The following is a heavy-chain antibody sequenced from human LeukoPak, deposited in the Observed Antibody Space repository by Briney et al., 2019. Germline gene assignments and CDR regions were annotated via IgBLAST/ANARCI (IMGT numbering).Heavy chain of an antibody. V-gene: IGHV4-61*05. CDR2: IYYSGST. Sequence: SETLSLTCTVSGGSITSTSYYWSWIRQPPGKGLEWIGYIYYSGSTNYNPSLKSRVTISVDTSKNQFSLKLSSVTAADTAVYYCARSEDFWSGVDYWGQGTLVTVSS. J-gene: IGHJ4*02. D-gene: IGHD3-3*01. CDR3: ARSEDFWSGVDY. CDR1: GGSITSTSYY.